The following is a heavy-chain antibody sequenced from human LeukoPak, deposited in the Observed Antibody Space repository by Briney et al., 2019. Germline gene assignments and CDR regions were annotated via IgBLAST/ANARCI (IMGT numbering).Heavy chain of an antibody. CDR3: AKGFLEWLRFDP. Sequence: GGSLRLSCAASGFTFSSYAMSLVRQAPGKGLEWVSAISGSGGSTYYADSVKGRFTISRDNSKNTLYLQMNSLRAEDTAVYYCAKGFLEWLRFDPWGQGTLVTVSS. V-gene: IGHV3-23*01. CDR2: ISGSGGST. CDR1: GFTFSSYA. J-gene: IGHJ5*02. D-gene: IGHD3-3*01.